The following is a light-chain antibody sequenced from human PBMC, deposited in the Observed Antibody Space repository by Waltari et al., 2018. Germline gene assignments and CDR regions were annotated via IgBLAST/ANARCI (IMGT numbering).Light chain of an antibody. J-gene: IGKJ4*01. Sequence: AIRLTQFPSSFSASTGDRVPITCRASQHVSGYLAWYQQKPGQAPRLLIYAASTLQTGVPSRFSGSGSGTDFTLIISCLQAEDFAIYFCQQYYSDPLTFGGGTKVEIK. CDR1: QHVSGY. V-gene: IGKV1-8*01. CDR3: QQYYSDPLT. CDR2: AAS.